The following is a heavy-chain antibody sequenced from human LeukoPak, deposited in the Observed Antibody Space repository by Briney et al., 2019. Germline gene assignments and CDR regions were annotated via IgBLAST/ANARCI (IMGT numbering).Heavy chain of an antibody. CDR1: GYTFTSYG. CDR2: ISGYNGNT. Sequence: GASVKVSCKASGYTFTSYGISWVRQAPGQGLEWMGWISGYNGNTNYAQKLQGRVTMTTDTSTSTAYMELRSLRSDDTAVYYCARDSPDYYDSGGYYWNAFDTWGQGTMVTVSS. D-gene: IGHD3-22*01. V-gene: IGHV1-18*01. J-gene: IGHJ3*02. CDR3: ARDSPDYYDSGGYYWNAFDT.